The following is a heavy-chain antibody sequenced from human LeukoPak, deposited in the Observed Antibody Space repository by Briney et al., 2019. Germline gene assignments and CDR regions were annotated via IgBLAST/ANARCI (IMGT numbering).Heavy chain of an antibody. J-gene: IGHJ6*03. V-gene: IGHV4-59*01. Sequence: SETLSLTCSVSDDSITMYYWTWIQQPPGKGLEWIGYVDHTGSTNFNPSLNGRVSISRDTSKNLFSLRLRSVTAADTAVYFCARGRVSSSTWYSTYYYYFYMDVWGKGTTVTVSS. CDR3: ARGRVSSSTWYSTYYYYFYMDV. CDR2: VDHTGST. D-gene: IGHD4-11*01. CDR1: DDSITMYY.